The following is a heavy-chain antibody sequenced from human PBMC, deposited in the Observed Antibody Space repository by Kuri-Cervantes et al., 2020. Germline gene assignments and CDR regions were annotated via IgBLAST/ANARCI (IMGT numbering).Heavy chain of an antibody. J-gene: IGHJ4*02. CDR1: GDSISSYY. CDR2: IYDSGST. V-gene: IGHV4-59*01. CDR3: ARVKGGSYRPLDY. Sequence: GSLRLSCTVSGDSISSYYWSWIRQPPGKGLEWIGYIYDSGSTNYNPSVKSRVTISVDTSKNQFSLKLSSVTAADTAVYYCARVKGGSYRPLDYWGQGTLVTVSS. D-gene: IGHD3-16*02.